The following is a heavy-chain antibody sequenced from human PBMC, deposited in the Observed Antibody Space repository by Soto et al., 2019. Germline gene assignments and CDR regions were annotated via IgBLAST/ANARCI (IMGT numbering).Heavy chain of an antibody. J-gene: IGHJ6*02. CDR2: IYPGDSDT. V-gene: IGHV5-51*01. Sequence: LGESLKISCKGSGYSFTSYWSVWVRQMPGKGLEWMGTIYPGDSDTRYSPSFQGQVTISADKSISTAYLQWNSLKASDTAMYFCARNKGYCSSTSCYGMDVWGQGATVTVSS. CDR1: GYSFTSYW. D-gene: IGHD2-2*01. CDR3: ARNKGYCSSTSCYGMDV.